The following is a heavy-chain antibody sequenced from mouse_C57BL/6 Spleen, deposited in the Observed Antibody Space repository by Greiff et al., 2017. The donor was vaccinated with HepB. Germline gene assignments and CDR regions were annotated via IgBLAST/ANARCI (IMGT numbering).Heavy chain of an antibody. CDR3: AREGGYDYDYAMDY. J-gene: IGHJ4*01. CDR1: GFTFSDYY. D-gene: IGHD2-4*01. CDR2: INYDGSST. Sequence: VMLVESEGGLVQPGSSMKLSCTASGFTFSDYYMAWVRQVPEKGLEWVANINYDGSSTYYLDSLKSRFIISRDNAKNILYLQMSSLKSEDTATYYCAREGGYDYDYAMDYWGQGTSVTVSS. V-gene: IGHV5-16*01.